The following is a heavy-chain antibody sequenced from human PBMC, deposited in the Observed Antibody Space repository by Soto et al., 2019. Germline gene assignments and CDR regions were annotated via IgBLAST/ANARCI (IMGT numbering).Heavy chain of an antibody. CDR2: ISSTSSHK. Sequence: QVQLVESGGGLVKAGWSLRLSCSASGFTFSDYYMTWICQAPGKGLEWVSYISSTSSHKNYADSVEGRFTISRDNAKNSLYLQMNSLRAEDTAVYYCARAASELDYWGQGTLVTVSP. CDR1: GFTFSDYY. V-gene: IGHV3-11*06. CDR3: ARAASELDY. D-gene: IGHD5-18*01. J-gene: IGHJ4*02.